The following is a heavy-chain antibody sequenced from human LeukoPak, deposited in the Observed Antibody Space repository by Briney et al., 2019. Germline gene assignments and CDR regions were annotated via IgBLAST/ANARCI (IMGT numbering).Heavy chain of an antibody. J-gene: IGHJ4*02. D-gene: IGHD2-2*03. CDR2: ISSSSSYI. CDR1: GFTFSSYS. CDR3: ARVSWMNYFDY. Sequence: GGSLRLSCAASGFTFSSYSMNWVRQAPGKGREWFSSISSSSSYIYYADSVKGRFTISRDSAKNSLYLQMNSLRAEDTAVYYCARVSWMNYFDYWGQGTLVTVSS. V-gene: IGHV3-21*01.